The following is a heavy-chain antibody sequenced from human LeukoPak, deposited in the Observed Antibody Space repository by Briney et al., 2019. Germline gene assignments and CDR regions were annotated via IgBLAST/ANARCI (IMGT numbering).Heavy chain of an antibody. CDR3: ATDIIVGARSFNY. Sequence: SETLSLTCTVSGGSISSYYWSWIRQPPGKGLEWIGYIYYSGSTNYNPSLKSRVTISVDTSKNQLSLKLSSVTAADTAVYYCATDIIVGARSFNYWGQGTLVTVSS. CDR1: GGSISSYY. V-gene: IGHV4-59*01. CDR2: IYYSGST. D-gene: IGHD1-26*01. J-gene: IGHJ4*02.